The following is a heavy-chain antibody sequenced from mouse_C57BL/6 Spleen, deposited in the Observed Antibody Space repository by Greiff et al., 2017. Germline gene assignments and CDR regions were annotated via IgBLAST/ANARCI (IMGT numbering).Heavy chain of an antibody. CDR3: ARTGKRYAMDY. J-gene: IGHJ4*01. V-gene: IGHV5-17*01. CDR1: GFTFSDYG. CDR2: ISSGSSTI. Sequence: EVHLVESGGGLVKPGGSLKLSCAASGFTFSDYGMHWVRQAPEKGLEWVAYISSGSSTIYYADTVKGRFTISRDNAKNTLFLQMTSLRSEDTAMYYCARTGKRYAMDYCGQGTSVTVSS.